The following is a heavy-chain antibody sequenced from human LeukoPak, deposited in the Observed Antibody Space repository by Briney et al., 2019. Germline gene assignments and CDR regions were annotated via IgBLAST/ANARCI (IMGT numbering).Heavy chain of an antibody. D-gene: IGHD3-16*01. J-gene: IGHJ4*02. CDR1: GYTFSSYG. CDR2: ISAYNGNT. V-gene: IGHV1-18*01. Sequence: GASVKVSCKASGYTFSSYGISWVRQAPGQGLEWMGWISAYNGNTNFAQEFQGRVTMTTDTSTSTAYLELRSLRSDDTAVYYCARGETRNDYWGQGTLVTVSS. CDR3: ARGETRNDY.